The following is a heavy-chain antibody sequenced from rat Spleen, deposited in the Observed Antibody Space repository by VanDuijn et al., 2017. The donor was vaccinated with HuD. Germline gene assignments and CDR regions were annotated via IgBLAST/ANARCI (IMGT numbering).Heavy chain of an antibody. Sequence: EVQLVESGGGLVQPGRSLKLSCAASGFTFSNYYMAWVRQAPTKGLEWVATISYDGSSTYYRDSVKGRFTISRDNAKSTLYLQMDSLRSEDTATYYCARRELDYWGQGVMVTVSS. V-gene: IGHV5-29*01. D-gene: IGHD5-1*01. J-gene: IGHJ2*01. CDR2: ISYDGSST. CDR3: ARRELDY. CDR1: GFTFSNYY.